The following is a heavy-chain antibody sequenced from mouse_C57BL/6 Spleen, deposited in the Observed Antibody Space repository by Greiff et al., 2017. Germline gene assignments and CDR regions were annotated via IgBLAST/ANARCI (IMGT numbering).Heavy chain of an antibody. CDR3: ARGRDSNDGYYAMDY. CDR1: GYSFTGYY. Sequence: VHVKQSGPELVKPGASVKISCKASGYSFTGYYMNWVKQSPEKSLEWIGEINPSTGGTTYNQKFKAKATLTVDKSYSTAYMQLKSLTSEDSAVYYCARGRDSNDGYYAMDYWGQGTSVTVSS. CDR2: INPSTGGT. V-gene: IGHV1-42*01. D-gene: IGHD2-12*01. J-gene: IGHJ4*01.